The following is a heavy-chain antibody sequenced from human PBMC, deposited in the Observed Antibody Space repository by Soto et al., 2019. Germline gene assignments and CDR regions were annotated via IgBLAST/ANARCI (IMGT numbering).Heavy chain of an antibody. D-gene: IGHD3-22*01. Sequence: PGGSLRLSCSGSGFTFGKYSISWVRQAPWKGLEWVSAVSSIGSSPYYAGSVQGRFSISRDNSKNILYLQMKSLRAEDTAIYYCAKARPSGGYYYVEAFDVWGQGTMVPV. CDR1: GFTFGKYS. CDR3: AKARPSGGYYYVEAFDV. CDR2: VSSIGSSP. V-gene: IGHV3-23*01. J-gene: IGHJ3*01.